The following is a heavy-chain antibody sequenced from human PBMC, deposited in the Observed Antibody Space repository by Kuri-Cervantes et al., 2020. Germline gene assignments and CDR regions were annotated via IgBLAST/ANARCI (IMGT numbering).Heavy chain of an antibody. Sequence: GESLKISCAASGFTFSSYWMSWVRQAPGKGLEWVANIKQDGSEKYYVDSVKGRFTISRDNAKNSLYPQMNSLRAEDTAVYYCARESVAAGSGYYYMDVWGKGTTVTVSS. J-gene: IGHJ6*03. CDR1: GFTFSSYW. CDR3: ARESVAAGSGYYYMDV. CDR2: IKQDGSEK. V-gene: IGHV3-7*01. D-gene: IGHD6-13*01.